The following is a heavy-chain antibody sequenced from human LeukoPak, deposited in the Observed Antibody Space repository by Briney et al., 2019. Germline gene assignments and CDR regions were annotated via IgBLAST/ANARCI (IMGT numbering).Heavy chain of an antibody. D-gene: IGHD1-26*01. CDR3: ARANSGSYYYGY. J-gene: IGHJ4*02. Sequence: AASVKVSCKASGGTFSSYAISWVRQAPGQGLEWMGGITPIFGTANYAQKFQGRVTITADESTSTAYMELSSLRSEDTAVYYCARANSGSYYYGYWGQGTLVTVSS. CDR1: GGTFSSYA. CDR2: ITPIFGTA. V-gene: IGHV1-69*13.